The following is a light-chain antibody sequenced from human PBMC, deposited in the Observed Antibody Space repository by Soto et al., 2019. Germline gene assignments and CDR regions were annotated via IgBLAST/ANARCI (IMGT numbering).Light chain of an antibody. CDR2: DAS. CDR1: QSISSW. J-gene: IGKJ2*01. V-gene: IGKV1-5*01. CDR3: QQYNSYSGT. Sequence: DIQMTQSPSTLSASVGDRVTITCRASQSISSWLAWYQQKPGKAPNLLIYDASSLDSGVPSRFSGSGSGTEFTLTISSLQPDDFATYYCQQYNSYSGTFGQGTKLEIK.